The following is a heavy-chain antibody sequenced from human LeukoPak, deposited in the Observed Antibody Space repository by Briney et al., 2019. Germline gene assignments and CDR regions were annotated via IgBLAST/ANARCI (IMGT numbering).Heavy chain of an antibody. V-gene: IGHV4-61*02. D-gene: IGHD5-18*01. J-gene: IGHJ4*02. CDR2: IYTSGST. Sequence: SETLSLTCTVSGGSISSGSYYWSWIRQPAGKGLEWIGRIYTSGSTNYNPSLKSRVTISVDTSKNQFSLKLSSVTAADTAVYYCAREDVDTAMVSYWGQGTLVTVSS. CDR1: GGSISSGSYY. CDR3: AREDVDTAMVSY.